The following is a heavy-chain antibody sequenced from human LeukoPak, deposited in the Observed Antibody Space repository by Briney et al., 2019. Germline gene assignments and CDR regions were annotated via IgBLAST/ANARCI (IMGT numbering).Heavy chain of an antibody. J-gene: IGHJ6*02. CDR1: GFTFSSYS. CDR2: ISSSSSYI. D-gene: IGHD1-26*01. CDR3: AGGSYYLVDYYYGMDV. Sequence: GGSLKLSCAASGFTFSSYSMNWVRQAPGKGLEWVSSISSSSSYIYYADSVKGRFTISRDNAKNSLYLQMNSLRAEDTAVYYCAGGSYYLVDYYYGMDVWGQGTTVTVSS. V-gene: IGHV3-21*01.